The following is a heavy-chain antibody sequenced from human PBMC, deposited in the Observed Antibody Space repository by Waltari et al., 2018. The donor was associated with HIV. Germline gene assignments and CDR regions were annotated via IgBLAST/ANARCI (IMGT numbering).Heavy chain of an antibody. J-gene: IGHJ3*02. D-gene: IGHD3-10*01. CDR2: IIPIFGTA. CDR1: GGTFSSYA. V-gene: IGHV1-69*01. CDR3: ASGRDRGSQRAFDI. Sequence: QVQLVQSGAEVKKPGSSVKVSCKASGGTFSSYALSWVRQAPGQGLEWMGGIIPIFGTANYAQKFQGIVTITADESTSTAYMELSSLRSEDTAVYYCASGRDRGSQRAFDIWGQGTMVTVSS.